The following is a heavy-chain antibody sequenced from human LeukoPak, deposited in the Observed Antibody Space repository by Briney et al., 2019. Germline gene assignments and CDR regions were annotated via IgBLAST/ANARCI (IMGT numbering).Heavy chain of an antibody. Sequence: GRSLRLSCTASGFTFGDYAMSWVRQAPGKGLEWVGFIRSKAYGGTTEYAASVKGRFTISRDDSKSIAYLQMNSLKTEDTAVYYCTRESYSSSWNHYAFDIWGQGTMVTVSS. D-gene: IGHD6-13*01. CDR2: IRSKAYGGTT. V-gene: IGHV3-49*04. CDR1: GFTFGDYA. J-gene: IGHJ3*02. CDR3: TRESYSSSWNHYAFDI.